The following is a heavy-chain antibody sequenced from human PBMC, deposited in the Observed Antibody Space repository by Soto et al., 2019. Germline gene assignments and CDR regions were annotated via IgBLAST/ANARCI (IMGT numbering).Heavy chain of an antibody. CDR1: GGSISSYY. Sequence: SETLSLTWTVSGGSISSYYWSWIRQPPGKGLEWIGYIYYSGSTNYNPSLKSRVTISVDTSKNQFSLKLSSVTAADTAVYYCARGRYFDWSKNYYYYYMDVWGKGTTVTVSS. V-gene: IGHV4-59*01. D-gene: IGHD3-9*01. CDR3: ARGRYFDWSKNYYYYYMDV. J-gene: IGHJ6*03. CDR2: IYYSGST.